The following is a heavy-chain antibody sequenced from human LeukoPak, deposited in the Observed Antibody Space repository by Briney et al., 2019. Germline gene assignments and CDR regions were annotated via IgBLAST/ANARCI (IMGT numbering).Heavy chain of an antibody. Sequence: SETLSLTCTVSGGSISSYYWSWIRQPPGKGLEWIGYIYYSGSTNYNPSLKSRVTISVDTSKNQFSLELSSVTAADTAVYYCARSTYYYDSSGYYYWGQGTLVTVSS. CDR1: GGSISSYY. V-gene: IGHV4-59*01. D-gene: IGHD3-22*01. CDR2: IYYSGST. J-gene: IGHJ4*02. CDR3: ARSTYYYDSSGYYY.